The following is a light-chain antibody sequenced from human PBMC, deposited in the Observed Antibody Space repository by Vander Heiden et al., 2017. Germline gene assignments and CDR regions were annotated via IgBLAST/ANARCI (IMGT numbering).Light chain of an antibody. Sequence: MMQSPSSLSASVGDRVTITCRTSQSLSRKLKWYQQKPGKAPKLLIYAASSLQSGVPSRFSGSGSGTEFSLTISSLQSEDFAAYYCQQNYDWPWTFGRGTKVEI. CDR2: AAS. V-gene: IGKV1-39*01. CDR1: QSLSRK. J-gene: IGKJ1*01. CDR3: QQNYDWPWT.